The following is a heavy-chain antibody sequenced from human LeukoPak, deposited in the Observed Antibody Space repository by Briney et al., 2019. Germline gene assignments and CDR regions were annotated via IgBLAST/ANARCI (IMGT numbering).Heavy chain of an antibody. J-gene: IGHJ3*02. D-gene: IGHD3-10*01. V-gene: IGHV3-7*01. CDR1: GFRFSSHW. Sequence: GGSLRLSCAASGFRFSSHWMSWVRHTPGKGLEWVANINQDGGTKYYRDFANGRFTISRDNAQNSLYLQINSLRAEDTAVYYCAREKGTLIRAMAFEMWGQGTMVTVSS. CDR3: AREKGTLIRAMAFEM. CDR2: INQDGGTK.